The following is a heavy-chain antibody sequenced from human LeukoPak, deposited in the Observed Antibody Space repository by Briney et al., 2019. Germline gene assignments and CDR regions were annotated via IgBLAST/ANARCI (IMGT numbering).Heavy chain of an antibody. J-gene: IGHJ3*02. CDR3: ARYIAAAGHYAFDI. V-gene: IGHV1-69*04. CDR1: GGTFSSYA. D-gene: IGHD6-13*01. Sequence: SVKVSCKASGGTFSSYAISWVRQAPGQGLEWMGRIIPILGIANYAQKFQGRVTITADKSTSTAYMELSSLRSEDTAVYYCARYIAAAGHYAFDIWGQGTMVTVSS. CDR2: IIPILGIA.